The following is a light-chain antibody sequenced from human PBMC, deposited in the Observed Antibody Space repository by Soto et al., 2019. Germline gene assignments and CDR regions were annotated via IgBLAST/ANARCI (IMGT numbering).Light chain of an antibody. CDR1: QNIRSY. V-gene: IGKV1-39*01. CDR2: AAS. J-gene: IGKJ1*01. Sequence: DIHRTQSPSSLSASIRDRVTITCRASQNIRSYLNWYQQKPGKAPKLLIHAASSLQSGVPSRFSGSGSGTDFTLTISSLQPEDFAAYYCQLSDSTWTFGQGTKVDI. CDR3: QLSDSTWT.